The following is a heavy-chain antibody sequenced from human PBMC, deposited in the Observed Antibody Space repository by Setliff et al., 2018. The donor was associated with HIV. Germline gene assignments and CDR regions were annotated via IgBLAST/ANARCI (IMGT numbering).Heavy chain of an antibody. CDR3: ATYHYYDSSAYYVDLYYLDY. CDR1: GDTLSIHP. J-gene: IGHJ4*02. D-gene: IGHD3-22*01. V-gene: IGHV1-69*05. CDR2: IIPAFGTA. Sequence: VASVKVSCKASGDTLSIHPISWVRQAPGRGLDWMGGIIPAFGTANYAQKFQGRVTITTDDSTTTVFMELTGLRSDDTAVYYCATYHYYDSSAYYVDLYYLDYWGQGTLVT.